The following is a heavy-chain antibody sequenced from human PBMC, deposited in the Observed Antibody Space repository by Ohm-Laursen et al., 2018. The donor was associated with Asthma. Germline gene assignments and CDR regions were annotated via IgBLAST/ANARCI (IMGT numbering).Heavy chain of an antibody. J-gene: IGHJ4*02. D-gene: IGHD4-17*01. CDR2: MPYDGKNE. CDR3: ARGSYGDLYFDY. V-gene: IGHV3-30*03. Sequence: SLRLSCAASGFIFTSYGIHWVRQAPGRGLEWVALMPYDGKNEKFVESVKGRFTLSRDESKNTLYLQMNSLRAEDTAVYYCARGSYGDLYFDYWGQGTLVTVSS. CDR1: GFIFTSYG.